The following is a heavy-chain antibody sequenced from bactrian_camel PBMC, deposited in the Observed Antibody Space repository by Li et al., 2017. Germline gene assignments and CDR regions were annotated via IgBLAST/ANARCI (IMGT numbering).Heavy chain of an antibody. CDR1: GFTFTNYW. Sequence: HVQLVESGGGLVQPGGSLRLSCAASGFTFTNYWMYWVRQRPGKGLERVSTINNGGDTVYYADSVKGRFTLSRDNAKNTVYLQMNSLKSEDTALYYCATPSALVTTGWGQGTQVTVS. D-gene: IGHD3*01. J-gene: IGHJ4*01. CDR3: ATPSALVTTG. V-gene: IGHV3S1*01. CDR2: INNGGDTV.